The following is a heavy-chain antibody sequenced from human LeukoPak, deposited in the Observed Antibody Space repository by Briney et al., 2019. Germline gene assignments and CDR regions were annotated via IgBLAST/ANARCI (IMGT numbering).Heavy chain of an antibody. CDR1: GGFYSGYY. D-gene: IGHD3-22*01. Sequence: SETLPLTCAVYGGFYSGYYWTWIRQTPEKGLEWIGEMNPSGSTSYNPSLKSRVTISVDTSKNQFSLKLSSVTAADTAVYYCARGRQDVTMIVVVMAAVSYYLDVWGKGTTVTVS. J-gene: IGHJ6*03. V-gene: IGHV4-34*01. CDR3: ARGRQDVTMIVVVMAAVSYYLDV. CDR2: MNPSGST.